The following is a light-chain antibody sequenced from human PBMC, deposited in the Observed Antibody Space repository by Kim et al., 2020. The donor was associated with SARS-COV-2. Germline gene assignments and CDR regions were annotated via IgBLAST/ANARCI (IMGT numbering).Light chain of an antibody. CDR2: KAS. Sequence: SASTGDRVTITCRASQSVGSSLAWYQQRPGKAPKLLIYKASNLETGVPSRFSGSGSATQFTLTISSLQPDDSATYYCQQYNSYPENFGQGTKLEI. CDR3: QQYNSYPEN. V-gene: IGKV1-5*03. J-gene: IGKJ2*01. CDR1: QSVGSS.